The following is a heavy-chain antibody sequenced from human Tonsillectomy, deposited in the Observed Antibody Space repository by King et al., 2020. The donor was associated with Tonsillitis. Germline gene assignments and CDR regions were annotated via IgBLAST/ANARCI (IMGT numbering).Heavy chain of an antibody. CDR1: GFTFSSYE. D-gene: IGHD3-10*01. V-gene: IGHV3-48*03. CDR2: ISGSGSAI. CDR3: ARYYGSGTYLDY. J-gene: IGHJ4*02. Sequence: QLVQSGGGLVQPGGSLRLSCAASGFTFSSYEMNWVRQAPGKGLEWVSYISGSGSAIYYADSVKGRFSISRDNAKTSLFLQMNSLRAEDTAVYYCARYYGSGTYLDYWGQGTLVTVSS.